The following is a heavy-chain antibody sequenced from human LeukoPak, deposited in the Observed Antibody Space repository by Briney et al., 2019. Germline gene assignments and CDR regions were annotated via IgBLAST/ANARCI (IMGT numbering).Heavy chain of an antibody. V-gene: IGHV3-7*01. J-gene: IGHJ4*02. D-gene: IGHD3-10*01. CDR3: AREWFGESWDY. CDR1: GFTYSSYW. CDR2: IKQDGSEK. Sequence: GGSLRLSRAASGFTYSSYWMSWVRQAPGKGLAGVANIKQDGSEKYYVDSVKGRFTISRDNAKNSLYLQMNSLRAEDTAVYYCAREWFGESWDYWGQGTLVTVSS.